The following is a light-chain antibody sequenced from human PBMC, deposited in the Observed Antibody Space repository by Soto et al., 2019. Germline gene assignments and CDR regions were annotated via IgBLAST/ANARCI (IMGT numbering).Light chain of an antibody. CDR2: GAS. Sequence: EIVMTQSPATLSVSPGERATLSCRASQSVSSNLAWYQQKPGQAPRLLIYGASTRATGIPARFSGSGSGTEFILTISSLQSEDFAVYYCQQYDIWPPTFGQGTKV. CDR3: QQYDIWPPT. V-gene: IGKV3-15*01. CDR1: QSVSSN. J-gene: IGKJ1*01.